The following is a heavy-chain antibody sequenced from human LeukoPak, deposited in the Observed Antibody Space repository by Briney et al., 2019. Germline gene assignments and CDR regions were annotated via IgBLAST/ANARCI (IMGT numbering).Heavy chain of an antibody. CDR1: GGTFSSYA. CDR2: IVPIFGTA. V-gene: IGHV1-69*05. CDR3: ASWTSALGTQFDY. D-gene: IGHD5-18*01. Sequence: ASVKVSCKASGGTFSSYAISWVRQAPGQGLEWMGGIVPIFGTANYAQKFQDRVTITTDESTSTVYMELSSLTSEDMAVYYCASWTSALGTQFDYWGQGTLVTVSS. J-gene: IGHJ4*02.